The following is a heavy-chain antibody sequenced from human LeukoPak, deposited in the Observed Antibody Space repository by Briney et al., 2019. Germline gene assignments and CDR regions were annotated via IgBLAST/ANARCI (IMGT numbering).Heavy chain of an antibody. J-gene: IGHJ4*02. CDR1: GFTCSNYG. Sequence: GGSLRLSCAASGFTCSNYGMHWVRQAPGKGREWVAFIRYDGSNKYYAYSIKGRFTIYRANSKNKMYRQMNSVRAEGTAVSYCAKDILGSGFSFDYWGQGTLVTVSS. CDR2: IRYDGSNK. V-gene: IGHV3-30*02. CDR3: AKDILGSGFSFDY. D-gene: IGHD3-10*01.